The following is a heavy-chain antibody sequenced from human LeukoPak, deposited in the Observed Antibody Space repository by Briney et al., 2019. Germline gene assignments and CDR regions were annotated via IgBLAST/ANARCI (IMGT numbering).Heavy chain of an antibody. CDR1: GGSISSSSYY. CDR3: ARGWFGESYYFDY. J-gene: IGHJ4*02. CDR2: IYYSGST. V-gene: IGHV4-61*05. D-gene: IGHD3-10*01. Sequence: SETLSLTCTVSGGSISSSSYYWGWIRQPPGKGLEWIGYIYYSGSTNYNPSLKSRVTISVDTSKNQFSLKLSSVTAADTAVYYCARGWFGESYYFDYWGQGTLVTVSS.